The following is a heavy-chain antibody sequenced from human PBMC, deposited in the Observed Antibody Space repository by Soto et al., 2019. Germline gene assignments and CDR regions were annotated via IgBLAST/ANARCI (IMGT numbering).Heavy chain of an antibody. V-gene: IGHV3-74*01. CDR3: VRGDRGGFDL. D-gene: IGHD2-21*02. J-gene: IGHJ3*01. Sequence: EVQLVESERGFVQRGGSLRLSCAASGFTFSDYWMHWVRQAPGQGLVWVSHIQSDGSKTTYADSVKGRFTISRDNAKNTLYLQMNSLRAEDTAVYYCVRGDRGGFDLWGQGTAVTVSS. CDR2: IQSDGSKT. CDR1: GFTFSDYW.